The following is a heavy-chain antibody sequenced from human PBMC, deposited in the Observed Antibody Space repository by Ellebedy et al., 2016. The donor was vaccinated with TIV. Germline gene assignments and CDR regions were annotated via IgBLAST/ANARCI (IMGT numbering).Heavy chain of an antibody. Sequence: GGSLRLSCAASGFTFSSYSMNWVRQAPGKGLEWVSYIGSSTGTKYYAESVKGRFTISRDNAENSLYLQMNSLRDEDTAVYYCARDGFSTGWPPVGDYWGQGTLVTVSS. D-gene: IGHD6-19*01. CDR3: ARDGFSTGWPPVGDY. V-gene: IGHV3-48*02. CDR1: GFTFSSYS. CDR2: IGSSTGTK. J-gene: IGHJ4*02.